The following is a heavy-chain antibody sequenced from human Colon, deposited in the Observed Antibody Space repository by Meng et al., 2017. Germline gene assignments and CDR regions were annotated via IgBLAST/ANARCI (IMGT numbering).Heavy chain of an antibody. Sequence: VEVGGAGGGLGRVGGSLRLTCAVSGFTFSDYAMGWVRLAPGKGLEWAALITASGGITYHAESLKGRFTISRDNVKNTLGLQMDSLRAEDTALYYCAKADWIVVSWFDPWGQGILVTVSS. V-gene: IGHV3-23*04. J-gene: IGHJ5*02. CDR2: ITASGGIT. CDR3: AKADWIVVSWFDP. D-gene: IGHD3-22*01. CDR1: GFTFSDYA.